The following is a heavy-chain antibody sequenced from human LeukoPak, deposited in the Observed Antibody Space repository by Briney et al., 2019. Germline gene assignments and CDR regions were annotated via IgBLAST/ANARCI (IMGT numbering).Heavy chain of an antibody. CDR1: GFTFSSYS. V-gene: IGHV3-48*01. J-gene: IGHJ4*02. D-gene: IGHD6-19*01. Sequence: GGSLRLSCAASGFTFSSYSMSWVRQAPGKGLEWVLYISFDSSPIYYADSVKGRFTISRDNAKNSLYLQMNSLRVEDTAVYYCARTYSSGWYVDYWGQGTLVTVSS. CDR3: ARTYSSGWYVDY. CDR2: ISFDSSPI.